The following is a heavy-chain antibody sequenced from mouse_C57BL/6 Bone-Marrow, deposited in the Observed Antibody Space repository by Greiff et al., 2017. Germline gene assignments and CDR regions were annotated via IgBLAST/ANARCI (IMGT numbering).Heavy chain of an antibody. CDR3: ASPFYGHYFDD. V-gene: IGHV1-80*01. D-gene: IGHD1-1*01. J-gene: IGHJ2*01. CDR2: IYPGDGDT. CDR1: GYAFSSYW. Sequence: QVQLQQSGAELVKPGASVKISCKASGYAFSSYWMNWVKQRPGKGLEWIGQIYPGDGDTNYNGKFKGKATLTADKSSSTAYMQLSSLTSEDSAVXFCASPFYGHYFDDWGQGTTLTVSS.